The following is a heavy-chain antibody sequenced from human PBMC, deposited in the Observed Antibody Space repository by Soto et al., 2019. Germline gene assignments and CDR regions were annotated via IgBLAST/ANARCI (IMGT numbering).Heavy chain of an antibody. V-gene: IGHV3-33*01. CDR1: GFTFSSYG. D-gene: IGHD3-10*01. J-gene: IGHJ6*03. CDR3: AREDGLINYYYYYMDV. Sequence: GGSLRLSCAASGFTFSSYGMHWVRQAQGKGLEWVAVIWYDGSNKYYADSVKGRFTISRDNSKNTLYLQMNSLRAEDTAVYYCAREDGLINYYYYYMDVWGKGTTVTVSS. CDR2: IWYDGSNK.